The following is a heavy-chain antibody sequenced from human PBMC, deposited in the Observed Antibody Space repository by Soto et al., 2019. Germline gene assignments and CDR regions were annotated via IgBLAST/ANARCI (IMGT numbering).Heavy chain of an antibody. CDR3: ARPVGRYASGDYVELD. V-gene: IGHV4-30-4*01. CDR2: IYYSGST. J-gene: IGHJ4*02. Sequence: QVQLQESGPGLVKPSQTLSLTCTVSGGSISSGDYFWSWIRQPPGKGLEWIGYIYYSGSTYYNPSLKSRVTISVATSKNHCSLKLRSVTAADTAVYYCARPVGRYASGDYVELDWGQGTLVTVSS. CDR1: GGSISSGDYF. D-gene: IGHD4-17*01.